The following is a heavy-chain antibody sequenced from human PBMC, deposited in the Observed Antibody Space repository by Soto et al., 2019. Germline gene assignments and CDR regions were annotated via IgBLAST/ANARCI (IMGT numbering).Heavy chain of an antibody. Sequence: GGSLRLSCVASGFTFSSYWMDWVRQAPGKALVWVXSXNXXXGXTXXXDXXXXRFTISRDNARNTLYLQMKSLRAEDTAVYYCVRDGYPAWVYGVDVWGQGTTVTVSS. CDR1: GFTFSSYW. D-gene: IGHD1-1*01. CDR2: XNXXXGXT. J-gene: IGHJ6*02. CDR3: VRDGYPAWVYGVDV. V-gene: IGHV3-74*01.